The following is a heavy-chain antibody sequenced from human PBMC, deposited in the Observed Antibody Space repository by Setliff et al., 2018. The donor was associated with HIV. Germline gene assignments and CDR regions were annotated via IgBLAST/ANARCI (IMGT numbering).Heavy chain of an antibody. J-gene: IGHJ3*02. V-gene: IGHV4-59*11. CDR3: AREGVTMRGNAFDI. Sequence: KASETLSLTCTVSGGSISSHYWSWIRQPPGNGLEWIGYIYYSGSTNYNPSLKSRVTISVDTSKNQFSLKLRSVTAADTAVYYCAREGVTMRGNAFDIWGQGTMVTVSS. CDR1: GGSISSHY. CDR2: IYYSGST. D-gene: IGHD3-22*01.